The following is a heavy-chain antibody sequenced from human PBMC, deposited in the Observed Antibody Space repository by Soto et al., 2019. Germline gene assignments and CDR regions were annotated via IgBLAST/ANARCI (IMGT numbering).Heavy chain of an antibody. Sequence: QLQLQESSPGPVKPSETLSLTCTVSGASISGNTFYWGWIRQPPGKGLELIGSISYSGTTYHNLSLTSRVTISVDTSKNPFSLMLSSVTAADTAVYYCVRPFQSSPDASEIWGQGTVLTVSS. CDR1: GASISGNTFY. D-gene: IGHD3-3*02. J-gene: IGHJ3*02. V-gene: IGHV4-39*01. CDR2: ISYSGTT. CDR3: VRPFQSSPDASEI.